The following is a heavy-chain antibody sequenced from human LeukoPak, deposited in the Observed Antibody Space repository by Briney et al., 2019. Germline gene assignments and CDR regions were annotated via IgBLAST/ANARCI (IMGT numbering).Heavy chain of an antibody. CDR1: GFTFSIYS. CDR2: ISSSSSYI. CDR3: ARGSFGSFPNWFDP. Sequence: GGSLGLSCAASGFTFSIYSMNWVRQAPGKGLEWISSISSSSSYIYYADSVKGRFTISRDNAKNSLYLQMNSLRAEDTAVYYCARGSFGSFPNWFDPWGQGTLVTVSS. J-gene: IGHJ5*02. V-gene: IGHV3-21*01. D-gene: IGHD1-26*01.